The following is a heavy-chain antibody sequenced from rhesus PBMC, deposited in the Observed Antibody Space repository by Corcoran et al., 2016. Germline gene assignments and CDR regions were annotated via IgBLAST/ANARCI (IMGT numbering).Heavy chain of an antibody. Sequence: EVQLVESGGGLVQPGGSRRLSCAAYGSTFMMFGMRWVRRAPGKGLEWVSSISSASSYIYCADSVKGRFTISRDNAKNSLSLQMNSLGAEDTAVYYCTSFGTVLFDYWGQGVLVTVSS. CDR2: ISSASSYI. V-gene: IGHV3S16*01. D-gene: IGHD3-9*01. CDR1: GSTFMMFG. J-gene: IGHJ4*01. CDR3: TSFGTVLFDY.